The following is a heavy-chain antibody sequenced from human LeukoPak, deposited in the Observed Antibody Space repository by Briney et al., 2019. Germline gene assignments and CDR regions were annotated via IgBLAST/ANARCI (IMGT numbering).Heavy chain of an antibody. V-gene: IGHV4-59*01. CDR3: ARGDYGDYVLQAFDI. Sequence: SETLSLTCTVSGGSISSYYWSWIRQLPGKGLEWIGYIYYSGSTNYNPSLKSRVTISVDTSKNQFSLKLSSVTAADTAGYYCARGDYGDYVLQAFDIWGQGTMVTVSS. D-gene: IGHD4-17*01. CDR1: GGSISSYY. CDR2: IYYSGST. J-gene: IGHJ3*02.